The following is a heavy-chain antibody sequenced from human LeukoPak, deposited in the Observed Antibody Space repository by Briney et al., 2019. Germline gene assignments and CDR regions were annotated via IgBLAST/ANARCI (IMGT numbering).Heavy chain of an antibody. J-gene: IGHJ4*02. V-gene: IGHV3-9*01. CDR3: AKGGLGYCTNGVCYTGNFDY. CDR2: ISWNSGSI. CDR1: GFTFDDYA. Sequence: PGGSPRLSCAASGFTFDDYAMHWVRQAPGKGLEWVSGISWNSGSIGYADSVKGRFTISRDNAKNSLYLQMNSLRAEDTALYYCAKGGLGYCTNGVCYTGNFDYWGQGTLVTVSS. D-gene: IGHD2-8*01.